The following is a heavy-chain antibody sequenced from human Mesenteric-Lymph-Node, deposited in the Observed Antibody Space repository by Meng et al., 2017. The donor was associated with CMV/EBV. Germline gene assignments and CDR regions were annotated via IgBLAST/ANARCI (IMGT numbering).Heavy chain of an antibody. V-gene: IGHV3-21*01. Sequence: GESLKISCAASGFTFSSYGMSWVRQAPGKGLEWVSSISSSSSYIYYADSVKGRFTISRDNAKNSLYLQMNSLRAEDTAVYYCAREITSCPPLDVWGQGTTVTVSS. CDR3: AREITSCPPLDV. D-gene: IGHD2-2*01. CDR1: GFTFSSYG. J-gene: IGHJ6*02. CDR2: ISSSSSYI.